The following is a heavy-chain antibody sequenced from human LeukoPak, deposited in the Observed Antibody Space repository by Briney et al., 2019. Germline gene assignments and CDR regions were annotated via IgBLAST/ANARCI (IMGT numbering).Heavy chain of an antibody. D-gene: IGHD1-26*01. CDR2: IYYSGST. CDR3: ASLSSGSYNWFDP. V-gene: IGHV4-39*07. CDR1: GGSISSSSYY. J-gene: IGHJ5*02. Sequence: SETLSLTCTVSGGSISSSSYYWGWIRQPPGKGLEWIGSIYYSGSTNYNPSLKSRVTISVDTSKNQFSLKLSSVTAADTAVYYCASLSSGSYNWFDPWGQGTLVTVSS.